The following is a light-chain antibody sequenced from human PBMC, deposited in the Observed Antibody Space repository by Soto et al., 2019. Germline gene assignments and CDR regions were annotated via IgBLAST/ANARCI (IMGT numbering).Light chain of an antibody. CDR3: KQYSEWPVT. Sequence: EIVMTQSPATLSVSPGERATLSCRASQSVSSTLAWYQQKPGQSPRLLIYGASTRATGIPARFSGSGSGTEFTLTISSLQSEDFAVYYCKQYSEWPVTFGGGTKVDIK. J-gene: IGKJ4*01. CDR1: QSVSST. V-gene: IGKV3-15*01. CDR2: GAS.